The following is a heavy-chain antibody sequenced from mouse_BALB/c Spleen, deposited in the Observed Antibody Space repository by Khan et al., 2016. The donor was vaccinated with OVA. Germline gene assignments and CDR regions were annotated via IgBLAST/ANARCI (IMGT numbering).Heavy chain of an antibody. CDR1: GFTFSDYY. Sequence: EVELVESGGGLVKPGGSLKLSCAASGFTFSDYYMYWVRQTPEKRLEWVATISDGGSSTYYPDSVKGRFTISRDNAKNSLYLQMSSLKSEDTAIYYCRRAGYGGFAYWGQGTLVTVSA. CDR2: ISDGGSST. J-gene: IGHJ3*01. D-gene: IGHD1-1*02. V-gene: IGHV5-4*02. CDR3: RRAGYGGFAY.